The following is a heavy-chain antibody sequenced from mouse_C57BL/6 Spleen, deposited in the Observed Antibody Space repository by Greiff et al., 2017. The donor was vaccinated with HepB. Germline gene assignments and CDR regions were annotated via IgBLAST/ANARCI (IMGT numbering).Heavy chain of an antibody. CDR2: IWRGGST. Sequence: VKLMESGPGLVQPSQSLSITCTVSGFSLTSYGVHWVRQSPGKGLEWLGVIWRGGSTDYNAAFMSRLSITKDNSKSQVFFKMNSLQADDTAIYYCAKKDYDYDWYFDVWGTGTTVTVSS. J-gene: IGHJ1*03. CDR3: AKKDYDYDWYFDV. D-gene: IGHD2-4*01. V-gene: IGHV2-5*01. CDR1: GFSLTSYG.